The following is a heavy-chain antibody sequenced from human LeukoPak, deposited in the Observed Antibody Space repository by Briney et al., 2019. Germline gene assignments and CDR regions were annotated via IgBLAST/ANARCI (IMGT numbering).Heavy chain of an antibody. CDR2: IYHSGST. V-gene: IGHV4-59*04. CDR3: AAVTYYDFWSGYQGFDY. CDR1: GGSISGYY. Sequence: SETLSLTCTVSGGSISGYYWTWIRQPPGKGLEWIGYIYHSGSTYYNPSLKSRVTISVDRSKNQFSLKLSSVTAADTAVYYCAAVTYYDFWSGYQGFDYWGQGTLVTVSS. J-gene: IGHJ4*02. D-gene: IGHD3-3*01.